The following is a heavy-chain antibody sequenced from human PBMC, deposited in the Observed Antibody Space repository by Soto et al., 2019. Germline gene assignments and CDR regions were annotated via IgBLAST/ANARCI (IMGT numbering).Heavy chain of an antibody. J-gene: IGHJ4*02. Sequence: QVQLQESGPGLVKPSGTLSLTCAVSGGSISSSNWWSWVRQPPGKGLEWIGAIYHSGSTNYNPSLKRRVSISVYKSKNQVSLKLSSVTAADTAVYYCAINVGSGDRGVVDDYWGQGTLVTVSS. CDR1: GGSISSSNW. V-gene: IGHV4-4*02. CDR3: AINVGSGDRGVVDDY. D-gene: IGHD2-15*01. CDR2: IYHSGST.